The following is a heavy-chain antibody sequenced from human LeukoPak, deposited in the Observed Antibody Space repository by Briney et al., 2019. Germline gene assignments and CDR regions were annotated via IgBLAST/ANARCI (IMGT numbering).Heavy chain of an antibody. CDR1: GFTFSSYA. D-gene: IGHD3-22*01. Sequence: GGSLRLSCPVSGFTFSSYAMSWVRQAPGRGLEWVSVISTSGESAYYADSVKGRFTISRDNYKNTLYLQMNSLGVEDTAVYYCAKDRGSGYHYFDYWGQGTLVTVSS. CDR2: ISTSGESA. CDR3: AKDRGSGYHYFDY. J-gene: IGHJ4*02. V-gene: IGHV3-23*01.